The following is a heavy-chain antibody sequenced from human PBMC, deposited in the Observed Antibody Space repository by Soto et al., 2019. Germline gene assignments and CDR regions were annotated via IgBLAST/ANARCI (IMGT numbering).Heavy chain of an antibody. J-gene: IGHJ5*02. CDR2: IYFTGST. CDR3: TRGPPRVQGFGP. Sequence: SETLSLTCTVSGGAVSSGTYYWSWIRQPPGKGLEWIGHIYFTGSTNYNPSLKSRVTMSLDTSRNQFSLKLSSVTAADTAVYYCTRGPPRVQGFGPWGLGTLVTVSS. V-gene: IGHV4-61*01. CDR1: GGAVSSGTYY.